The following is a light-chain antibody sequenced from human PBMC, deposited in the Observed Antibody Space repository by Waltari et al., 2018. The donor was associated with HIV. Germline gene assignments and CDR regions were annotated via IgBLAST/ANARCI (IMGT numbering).Light chain of an antibody. V-gene: IGLV8-61*01. J-gene: IGLJ3*02. CDR2: STN. CDR3: VLYMGSGVWV. Sequence: QTVVTQEPSFSVSPGGTVTLPCGLSSGSVSHNPYPRWYHQTPGQAPRTLIYSTNTRSSGVPDRFSGSILGNKAALTITGAQADDESDYYCVLYMGSGVWVFGGGTKLTVL. CDR1: SGSVSHNPY.